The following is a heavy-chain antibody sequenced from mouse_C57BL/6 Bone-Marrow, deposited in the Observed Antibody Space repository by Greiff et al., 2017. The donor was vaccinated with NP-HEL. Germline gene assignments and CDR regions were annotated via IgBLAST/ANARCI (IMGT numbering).Heavy chain of an antibody. V-gene: IGHV1-53*01. D-gene: IGHD1-1*01. J-gene: IGHJ2*01. CDR1: GYTFTSYW. CDR3: ARGGRYYSYYFDY. CDR2: INPSNGGT. Sequence: VQLQQSGTELVKPGASVKLSCKASGYTFTSYWMHWVKQRPGQGLEWIGNINPSNGGTNYNEKFKSKATLTVDKSSSTAYMQLSSLTSEDSAVYYCARGGRYYSYYFDYWGQGTTLTVSS.